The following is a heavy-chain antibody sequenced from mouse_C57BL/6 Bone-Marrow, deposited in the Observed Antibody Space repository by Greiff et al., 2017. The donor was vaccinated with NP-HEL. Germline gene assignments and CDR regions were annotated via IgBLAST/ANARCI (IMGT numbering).Heavy chain of an antibody. D-gene: IGHD1-1*01. V-gene: IGHV7-1*01. CDR3: ARDAYYYGSNYWYFDV. J-gene: IGHJ1*03. CDR2: SRNKANDYTT. CDR1: GFTFSDFY. Sequence: EVKLMESGGGLVQSGRSLRLSCATSGFTFSDFYMEWVRQAPGKGLEWIAASRNKANDYTTEYSASVKGRFIVSRDTSQSILYLQMNALRAEDTAIYYCARDAYYYGSNYWYFDVWGTGTTVTVSS.